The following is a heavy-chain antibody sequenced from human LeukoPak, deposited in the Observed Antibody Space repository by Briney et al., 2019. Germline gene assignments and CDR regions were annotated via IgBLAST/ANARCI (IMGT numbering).Heavy chain of an antibody. CDR1: GFTVSSNY. J-gene: IGHJ4*02. D-gene: IGHD3-10*01. CDR2: INHSGST. V-gene: IGHV4-34*01. CDR3: ARAMVRGATCDY. Sequence: GSLRLSCAASGFTVSSNYMSWIRQPPGKGLEWIGEINHSGSTNYNPSLKSRVTISVDTSKNQFSLKLSSVTAADTAVYYCARAMVRGATCDYWGQGTLVTVSS.